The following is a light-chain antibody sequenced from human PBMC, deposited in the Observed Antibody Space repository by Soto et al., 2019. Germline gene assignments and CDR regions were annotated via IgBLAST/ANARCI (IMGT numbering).Light chain of an antibody. CDR1: QSIRSH. CDR2: AAS. J-gene: IGKJ3*01. Sequence: DIQMTQSPSSLSASVGDRVSITCRASQSIRSHLNWYQHKPGKAAKVLIYAASSLLGEVPSRFSGSGSGTDFTLTIKSLQPEDFATYYCQQSFSSPFTFGPGTKVDVK. V-gene: IGKV1-39*01. CDR3: QQSFSSPFT.